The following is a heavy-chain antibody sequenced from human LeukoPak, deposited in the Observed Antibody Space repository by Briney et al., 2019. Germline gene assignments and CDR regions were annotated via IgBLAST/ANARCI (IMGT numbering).Heavy chain of an antibody. D-gene: IGHD3-10*01. J-gene: IGHJ3*02. CDR3: ARYLPYGSGSYYKGNVHDAFDI. CDR2: ISSSGSTI. Sequence: GGSLRLSCAASGFTFSDYYMSLIRQAPGKGLEWVSYISSSGSTIYYADSVKGRFTISRDNAKNSLYLQMNSLRAEDTAVYYCARYLPYGSGSYYKGNVHDAFDIWGQGTMVTVSS. CDR1: GFTFSDYY. V-gene: IGHV3-11*01.